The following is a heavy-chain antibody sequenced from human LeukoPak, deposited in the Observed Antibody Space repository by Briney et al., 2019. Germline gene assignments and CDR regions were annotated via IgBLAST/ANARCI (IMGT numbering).Heavy chain of an antibody. CDR2: ISTSGST. D-gene: IGHD2-15*01. Sequence: SETLSLTCTVSGGSISSYYWSWIRQPAGKGLEWIGRISTSGSTNYNTSLKSRVTISVDTSNNQFSLKLSSVTAADTAVYYCARVAKFGYCSGGSCYGSGNYFDYWGQGTLVTVSS. V-gene: IGHV4-4*07. J-gene: IGHJ4*02. CDR1: GGSISSYY. CDR3: ARVAKFGYCSGGSCYGSGNYFDY.